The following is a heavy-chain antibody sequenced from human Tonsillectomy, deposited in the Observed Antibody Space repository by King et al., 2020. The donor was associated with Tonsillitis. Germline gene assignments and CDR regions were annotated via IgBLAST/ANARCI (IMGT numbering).Heavy chain of an antibody. J-gene: IGHJ4*02. V-gene: IGHV4-59*01. CDR1: GGSISSYY. CDR2: IYYSGST. D-gene: IGHD3-3*01. Sequence: VQLQESGPGLVKPSETLSLTCTVSGGSISSYYWSWIRQPPGKGLEWIGYIYYSGSTNYNPSLKSRGTISVDTSKNQFSLKLSSGTAADTAVYYCARGYDFWSGYPDYWGQGTLVTVSS. CDR3: ARGYDFWSGYPDY.